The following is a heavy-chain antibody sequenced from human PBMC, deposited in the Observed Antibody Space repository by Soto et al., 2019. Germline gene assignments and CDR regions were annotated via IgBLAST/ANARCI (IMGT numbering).Heavy chain of an antibody. J-gene: IGHJ4*02. V-gene: IGHV3-48*03. CDR2: ISTSGSTV. Sequence: GGSLRLSCAASRFTFSTYEMNWVRQAPGKGLEWVSYISTSGSTVYYADSVKGRFTISRDNTRNSLYLQMNSLRDEDTALYYCVRYCSTTLCNGVAARTFDYWGQGTLVTVSS. D-gene: IGHD2-2*01. CDR3: VRYCSTTLCNGVAARTFDY. CDR1: RFTFSTYE.